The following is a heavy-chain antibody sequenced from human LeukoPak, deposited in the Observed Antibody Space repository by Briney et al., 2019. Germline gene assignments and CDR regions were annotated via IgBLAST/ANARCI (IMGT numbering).Heavy chain of an antibody. J-gene: IGHJ4*02. CDR3: ARMGGGGYYFDY. V-gene: IGHV3-11*06. D-gene: IGHD1-26*01. CDR2: ISTNGRYT. CDR1: GFTFSDYY. Sequence: PGGSLRLSCAASGFTFSDYYMSWIRQAPGKGLEWVSYISTNGRYTNYADSVKGRFTISRDNAKNSLYLQMNSLRAEDTALYYCARMGGGGYYFDYWGQGTLVTVSS.